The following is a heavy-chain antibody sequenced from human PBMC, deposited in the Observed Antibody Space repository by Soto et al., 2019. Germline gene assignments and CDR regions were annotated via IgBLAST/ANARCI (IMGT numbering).Heavy chain of an antibody. Sequence: PSESLSLTWAVSGYSMSSFYWIWGREPPGKGLELMGYLYYSVNTNYNPSLKSLVTISVDASKNQVSLRLTSVTASDPAVYSSERVGGVAASTSDYWGQGTVLTVSS. CDR2: LYYSVNT. CDR1: GYSMSSFY. CDR3: ERVGGVAASTSDY. V-gene: IGHV4-59*01. J-gene: IGHJ4*02. D-gene: IGHD2-15*01.